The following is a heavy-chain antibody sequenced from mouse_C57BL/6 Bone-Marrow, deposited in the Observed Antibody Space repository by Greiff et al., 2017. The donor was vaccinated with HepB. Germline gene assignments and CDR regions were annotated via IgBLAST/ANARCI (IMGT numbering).Heavy chain of an antibody. CDR2: INRDDGST. Sequence: EVKLVQSGGGLVQPGESLKLSCESSDYEFPSYDMSWVSQTPEKRLEWVAAINRDDGSTYYTDTMESRFTISRDKTTNTPYLQMSRLRSEDTALYYCARPRQIGVRMDYWGQGTSVTVSS. CDR3: ARPRQIGVRMDY. CDR1: DYEFPSYD. J-gene: IGHJ4*01. V-gene: IGHV5-2*01. D-gene: IGHD3-2*01.